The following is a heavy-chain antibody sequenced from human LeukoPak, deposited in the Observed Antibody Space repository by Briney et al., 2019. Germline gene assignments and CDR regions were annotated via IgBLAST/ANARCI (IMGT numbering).Heavy chain of an antibody. J-gene: IGHJ5*02. CDR3: ARGDSWFDP. V-gene: IGHV4-34*01. Sequence: PSETLSLTCAVYGGSFSGYYWSWIRQPPGKGLEWIGEINHSGSTNYNPSLKSRVTISVDTSKNQFSLKLRSVTAADTAVYYCARGDSWFDPWGQGTLVTVSS. CDR2: INHSGST. CDR1: GGSFSGYY.